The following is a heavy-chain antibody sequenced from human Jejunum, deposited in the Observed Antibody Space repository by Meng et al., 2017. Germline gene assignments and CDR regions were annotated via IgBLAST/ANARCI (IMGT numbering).Heavy chain of an antibody. J-gene: IGHJ4*02. V-gene: IGHV3-7*01. CDR3: SSGDCTAGRCSGHD. CDR2: INPDGSEK. D-gene: IGHD2-15*01. Sequence: GESLKISCAGSGFTFSSYWMTWVRQAPGKGPEWVANINPDGSEKYYLDSVKGRFTISRDNAMNSLFLQMNSVRDDDTALYYCSSGDCTAGRCSGHDWGQGTMVTVSS. CDR1: GFTFSSYW.